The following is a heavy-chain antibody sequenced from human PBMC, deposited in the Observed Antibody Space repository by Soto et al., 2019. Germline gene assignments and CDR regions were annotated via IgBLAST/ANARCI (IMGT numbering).Heavy chain of an antibody. CDR2: INRDGSTT. V-gene: IGHV3-74*03. CDR3: SREIETPGDWYFDL. J-gene: IGHJ2*01. Sequence: EVQLVESGGGLVQPGGSLRLSCAASGFTFRSYQMHWVRQAPGKGLVWVSRINRDGSTTMYADSVKGRFTISRDNAKNTLYLHMKSLRAEDTAVCYCSREIETPGDWYFDLWCRGTLVTVSS. D-gene: IGHD2-21*01. CDR1: GFTFRSYQ.